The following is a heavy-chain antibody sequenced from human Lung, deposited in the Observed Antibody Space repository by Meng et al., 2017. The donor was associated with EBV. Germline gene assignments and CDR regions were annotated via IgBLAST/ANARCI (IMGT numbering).Heavy chain of an antibody. Sequence: QLQLQEAGPGLVKPSDTLSLTCTGSGGSISSNTYYWGWIRQPPGKGLEWIGTIYYSGRTYYNPSLKSRVTISVDTSKNQFSLKLSSVTAADTAVYYCASQDYGFDYWGQGTLVTVFS. J-gene: IGHJ4*02. D-gene: IGHD4-17*01. CDR3: ASQDYGFDY. CDR2: IYYSGRT. CDR1: GGSISSNTYY. V-gene: IGHV4-39*01.